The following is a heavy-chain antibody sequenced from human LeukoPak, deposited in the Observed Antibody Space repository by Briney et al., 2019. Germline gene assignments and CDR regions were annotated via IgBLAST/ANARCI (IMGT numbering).Heavy chain of an antibody. J-gene: IGHJ3*02. D-gene: IGHD2-15*01. V-gene: IGHV3-21*01. CDR1: GFTFSSYS. CDR3: ARDDTPTRMLEGARVAFGI. CDR2: ISSSSSYI. Sequence: PGGSLRLSCAASGFTFSSYSMNWVRQAPGKGLEWVSSISSSSSYIYYADSVKGRFTIPRDNAKNSLYLQMNSLRAEDTAVYYCARDDTPTRMLEGARVAFGIWGQGTMVTVSS.